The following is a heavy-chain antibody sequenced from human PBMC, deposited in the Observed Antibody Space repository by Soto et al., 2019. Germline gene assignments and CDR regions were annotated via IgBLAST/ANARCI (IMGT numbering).Heavy chain of an antibody. CDR1: GGSFSGYY. J-gene: IGHJ6*02. D-gene: IGHD6-6*01. CDR3: ARGGSSSSPLHYGMDV. Sequence: SETLSLTCAAYGGSFSGYYWSWIRQPPGKGLEWIGEINHSGSTNYNPSLKSRVAISVDTSKNQFSLKLSSVTAADTAVYYCARGGSSSSPLHYGMDVWGQGTTVTVS. V-gene: IGHV4-34*01. CDR2: INHSGST.